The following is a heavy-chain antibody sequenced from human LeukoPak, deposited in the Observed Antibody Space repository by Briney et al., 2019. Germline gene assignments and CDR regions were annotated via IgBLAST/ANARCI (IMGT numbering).Heavy chain of an antibody. CDR2: INHSGST. J-gene: IGHJ4*02. CDR1: GGSFSGYY. D-gene: IGHD3-10*01. CDR3: ARAMVRGVISNFDY. Sequence: SGTLSLTCAVYGGSFSGYYWSWIRQPPGKGLEWIGEINHSGSTNYNPSLKSRVTISVDTSKNQFSLKLSSVTAADTAVYYCARAMVRGVISNFDYWGQGTLVTVSS. V-gene: IGHV4-34*01.